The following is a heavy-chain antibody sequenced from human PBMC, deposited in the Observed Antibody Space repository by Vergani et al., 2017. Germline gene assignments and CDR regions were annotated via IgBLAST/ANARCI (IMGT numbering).Heavy chain of an antibody. CDR3: ARDNDFWSGYPLDAFDI. CDR1: GGSISSSSYY. J-gene: IGHJ3*02. CDR2: IYYSGST. D-gene: IGHD3-3*01. Sequence: QLQLQESGPGLVKPSETLSLTCTVSGGSISSSSYYWGWIRQPPGKGLEWIGSIYYSGSTYYNPSLKSRVTISVDTSKNQFSLKLSSVTAADTAVYYCARDNDFWSGYPLDAFDIWGQGTMVTISS. V-gene: IGHV4-39*07.